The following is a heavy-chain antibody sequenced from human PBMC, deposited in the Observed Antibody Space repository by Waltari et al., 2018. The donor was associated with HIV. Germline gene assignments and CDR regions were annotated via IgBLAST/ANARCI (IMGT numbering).Heavy chain of an antibody. V-gene: IGHV1-24*01. CDR3: ATASIAVAGAVDY. J-gene: IGHJ4*02. Sequence: QVQLVQSGAEVKKPGASVKVSCKVSGYTLTELSMHWVRQAPGKGLEWMDRVDPEDGETIYAKKFQGRVTMTEDTSTDTAYMELSSLRSEDTAVYYCATASIAVAGAVDYWGQGTLVTVSS. CDR2: VDPEDGET. CDR1: GYTLTELS. D-gene: IGHD6-19*01.